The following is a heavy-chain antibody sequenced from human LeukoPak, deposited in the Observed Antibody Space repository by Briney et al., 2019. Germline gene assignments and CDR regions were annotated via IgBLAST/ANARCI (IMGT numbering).Heavy chain of an antibody. CDR1: GFPFNTYV. J-gene: IGHJ4*02. CDR2: INGGGSNT. V-gene: IGHV3-23*01. D-gene: IGHD2-15*01. CDR3: AKSVVVITFRFDD. Sequence: PGGSLRLSCAASGFPFNTYVMSWVRQAPGKGLEWVSAINGGGSNTYYADSEKGRFTISRDNSKNMVYLQMNNLRADDTAAYYCAKSVVVITFRFDDWGQGALVTVSS.